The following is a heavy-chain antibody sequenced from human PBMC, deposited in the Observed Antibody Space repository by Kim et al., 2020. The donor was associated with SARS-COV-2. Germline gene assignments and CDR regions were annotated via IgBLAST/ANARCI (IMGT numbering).Heavy chain of an antibody. Sequence: GGSLRLSCTTSGFTFTGHAMSWVRQAPGKGLEWVSSIDGSDGTTYYVDSVRGRFTISRDDSKNTLYLQMSALRGDDTAVYYCMKGGWGWIWNHWGQGTQVTVPS. CDR2: IDGSDGTT. J-gene: IGHJ5*02. D-gene: IGHD2-21*01. CDR1: GFTFTGHA. CDR3: MKGGWGWIWNH. V-gene: IGHV3-23*01.